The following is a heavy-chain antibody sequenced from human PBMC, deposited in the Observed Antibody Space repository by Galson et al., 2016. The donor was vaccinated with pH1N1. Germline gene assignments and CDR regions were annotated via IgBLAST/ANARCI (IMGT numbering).Heavy chain of an antibody. J-gene: IGHJ3*02. Sequence: QSGAEVKKPGESLKISCKGPGYTYWIAWVRQIPGKGLELMGIIYPGNSDTTYSPSFQGQFTIPADKSISTAYLQWSSLKASDTAMYYCASRLGSSWSFDMWGQGTMVTVSS. CDR2: IYPGNSDT. V-gene: IGHV5-51*01. D-gene: IGHD5/OR15-5a*01. CDR1: GYTYW. CDR3: ASRLGSSWSFDM.